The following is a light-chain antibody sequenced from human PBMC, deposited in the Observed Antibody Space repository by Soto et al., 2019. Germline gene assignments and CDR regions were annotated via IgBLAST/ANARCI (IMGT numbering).Light chain of an antibody. CDR1: HSVGSN. CDR2: VAS. V-gene: IGKV3-15*01. Sequence: IVMTQSPATLSVSPGERATLSCRASHSVGSNVAWYQQKPGQAPRLLIYVASTRATGIPARFSGSGSGTEFTLTISSLQSEDFAMYFCQQYNTLPPFAFGPGTKLDIK. J-gene: IGKJ3*01. CDR3: QQYNTLPPFA.